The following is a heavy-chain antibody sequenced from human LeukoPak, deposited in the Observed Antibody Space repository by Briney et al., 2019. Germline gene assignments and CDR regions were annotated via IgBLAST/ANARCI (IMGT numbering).Heavy chain of an antibody. CDR2: ISSSSSTI. CDR1: GFTFSSYS. J-gene: IGHJ4*02. Sequence: QPGGSLRLSCAASGFTFSSYSMNWVRQAPGKGLEWVSYISSSSSTIYYADSVKGRFTISRDNAKNSLYLQMNSLRAEDTAVYYCASPLRIAVAGTRLDYWGQGTLVTVSS. D-gene: IGHD6-19*01. V-gene: IGHV3-48*01. CDR3: ASPLRIAVAGTRLDY.